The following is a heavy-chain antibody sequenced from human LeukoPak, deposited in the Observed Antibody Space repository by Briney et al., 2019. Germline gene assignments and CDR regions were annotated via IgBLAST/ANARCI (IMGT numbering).Heavy chain of an antibody. D-gene: IGHD1-26*01. V-gene: IGHV3-23*01. CDR2: IYGSGVSI. CDR3: AKDLGWELPAEAY. Sequence: GGSLRLSCVASGFTFEKYVMNWVRQAPGKGLEWLATIYGSGVSISYADSVKGRFTISRDNSHNTLYLQMNSLRAEDTAMYFCAKDLGWELPAEAYWGQGVLVTVSS. J-gene: IGHJ4*02. CDR1: GFTFEKYV.